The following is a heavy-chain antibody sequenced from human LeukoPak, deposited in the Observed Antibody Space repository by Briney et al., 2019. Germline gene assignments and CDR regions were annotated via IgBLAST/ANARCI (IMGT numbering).Heavy chain of an antibody. D-gene: IGHD1-26*01. CDR2: ISAYNGNT. J-gene: IGHJ4*02. CDR1: GYTFTSYG. Sequence: ASVTVSCKASGYTFTSYGISWVRQAPGQGLEWMGWISAYNGNTNYAQKLQGRVTMTTDTSTSTAYMELRSLRSDDAAVYYCARITRELLAFDYWGQGTLVTVSS. V-gene: IGHV1-18*01. CDR3: ARITRELLAFDY.